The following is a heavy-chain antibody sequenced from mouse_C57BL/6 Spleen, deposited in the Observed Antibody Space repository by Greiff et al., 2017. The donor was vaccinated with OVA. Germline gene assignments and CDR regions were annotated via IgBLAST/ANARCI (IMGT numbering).Heavy chain of an antibody. V-gene: IGHV5-4*01. CDR3: ARDDYSNYGDAMDY. Sequence: EVHLVESGGGLVKPGGSLKLSCAASGFTFSSYAMSWVRQTPEKRLEWVATISDGGSYTYYPDNVKGRFTISRDNAKNNLYLQMSHLKSEDTAMYYCARDDYSNYGDAMDYWGQGTSVTVSS. D-gene: IGHD2-5*01. J-gene: IGHJ4*01. CDR1: GFTFSSYA. CDR2: ISDGGSYT.